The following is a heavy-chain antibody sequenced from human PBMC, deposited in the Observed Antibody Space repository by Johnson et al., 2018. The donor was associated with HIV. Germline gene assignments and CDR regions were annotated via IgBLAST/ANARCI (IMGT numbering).Heavy chain of an antibody. D-gene: IGHD4-17*01. J-gene: IGHJ3*02. V-gene: IGHV3-20*04. CDR3: ARANSYGDYRAKAFDI. Sequence: VQLVESGGGVVRPGGSLRLSCAASGFTFDDYGMSWVRQAPGKGLEWVSCINWHGGSTGYADSVKGRFTISRDNAKNSLYLQMNSLRAEDTALYYCARANSYGDYRAKAFDIWGQGTMVTVSS. CDR1: GFTFDDYG. CDR2: INWHGGST.